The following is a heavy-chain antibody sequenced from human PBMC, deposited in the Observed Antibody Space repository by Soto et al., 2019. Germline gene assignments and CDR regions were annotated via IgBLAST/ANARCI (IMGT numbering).Heavy chain of an antibody. D-gene: IGHD2-8*02. V-gene: IGHV5-51*07. J-gene: IGHJ5*02. CDR2: SYRGKSKT. CDR1: GDQVATYL. CDR3: ARGFTGSAGRCDP. Sequence: LNISSTGSGDQVATYLVGWVHHMRGRVLRWMGISYRGKSKTIFSPSFQGLVTISADTSLNTAYLQWDSLRASDSSIYYCARGFTGSAGRCDPWGQGTVVTV.